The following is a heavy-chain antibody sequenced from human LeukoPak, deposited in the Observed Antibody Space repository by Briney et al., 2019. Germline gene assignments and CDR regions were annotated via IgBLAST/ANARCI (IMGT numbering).Heavy chain of an antibody. V-gene: IGHV3-23*01. CDR1: GFTFTNYA. CDR3: AKDPFRSGHAFDI. D-gene: IGHD3-3*01. CDR2: ISGSGGST. Sequence: PGGSLRLSCAASGFTFTNYAMTWVRQAPGKGLEWVSAISGSGGSTYYADSVKGRFTISRDNSKNTLYLQMNSLRAEDTAVYYCAKDPFRSGHAFDIWGQGTMVTVSS. J-gene: IGHJ3*02.